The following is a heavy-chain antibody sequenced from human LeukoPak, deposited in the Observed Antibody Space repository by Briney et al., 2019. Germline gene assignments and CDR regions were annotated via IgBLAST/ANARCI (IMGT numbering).Heavy chain of an antibody. CDR2: ISPYNGNT. CDR3: ATDHRQSSSSSYYYYMDV. Sequence: ASVKVSCKASGYTFTNYDISWVRQAPGQGLEWMGWISPYNGNTNYAQKSRGRVTMTTHTSTSTAYMELRSLRSDDTAVYYCATDHRQSSSSSYYYYMDVWGTGTTVTVSS. J-gene: IGHJ6*03. D-gene: IGHD6-6*01. V-gene: IGHV1-18*01. CDR1: GYTFTNYD.